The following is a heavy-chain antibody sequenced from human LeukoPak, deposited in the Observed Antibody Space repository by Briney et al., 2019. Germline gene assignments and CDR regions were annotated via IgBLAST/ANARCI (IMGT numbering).Heavy chain of an antibody. CDR3: ARPVDPNAFDI. CDR1: GFTFDDYG. CDR2: INWNGGST. V-gene: IGHV3-20*04. Sequence: GGSLRLSCAASGFTFDDYGMSWVRQAPGKGLEWVSGINWNGGSTGYADSVKGRFTISRDNAKNTLYLQMNSLRAEDTAVYYCARPVDPNAFDIWGQGTMVTVSS. J-gene: IGHJ3*02. D-gene: IGHD5-12*01.